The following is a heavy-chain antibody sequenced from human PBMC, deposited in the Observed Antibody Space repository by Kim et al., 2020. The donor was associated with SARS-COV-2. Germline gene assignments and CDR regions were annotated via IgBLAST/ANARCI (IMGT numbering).Heavy chain of an antibody. CDR3: ARLKLWFGESQDFDY. J-gene: IGHJ4*02. Sequence: SETLSLTCTVSGGSISSSSYYWGWIRQPPGKGLEWIGSIYYSGSTYYNPSLKSRVTISVDTSKNQFSLKLSSVTAADTAVYYCARLKLWFGESQDFDYWGQGTLVTVSS. CDR1: GGSISSSSYY. V-gene: IGHV4-39*01. CDR2: IYYSGST. D-gene: IGHD3-10*01.